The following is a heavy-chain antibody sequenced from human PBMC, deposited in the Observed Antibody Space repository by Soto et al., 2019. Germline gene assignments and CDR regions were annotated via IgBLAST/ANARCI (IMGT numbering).Heavy chain of an antibody. J-gene: IGHJ6*02. CDR2: IYYGGST. V-gene: IGHV4-39*01. Sequence: QLQLQESGPGLVKPSETLSLTCVVSGGSISSSGYFWGWIRQPPGKGLEWVASIYYGGSTYYNPSLKSRVTISVDKSKNQFSLKLSSVTAADTAVYYCARRREQDYGMDVWGQGTTVTVSS. CDR1: GGSISSSGYF. CDR3: ARRREQDYGMDV. D-gene: IGHD1-1*01.